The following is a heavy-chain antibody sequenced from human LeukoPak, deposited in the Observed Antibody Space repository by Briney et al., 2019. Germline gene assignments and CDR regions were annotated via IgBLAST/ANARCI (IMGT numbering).Heavy chain of an antibody. CDR1: GYTFTGYY. CDR2: IIPLFGTP. CDR3: ARDDNYGIFVNVDY. Sequence: SVKVSCKASGYTFTGYYMHWVRQAPGQGLEWMGGIIPLFGTPDYAQKFQDRLTITADKSTSTAYMELSSLRADDTAVYYCARDDNYGIFVNVDYWGQGTLVTVSS. D-gene: IGHD4-11*01. V-gene: IGHV1-69*06. J-gene: IGHJ4*02.